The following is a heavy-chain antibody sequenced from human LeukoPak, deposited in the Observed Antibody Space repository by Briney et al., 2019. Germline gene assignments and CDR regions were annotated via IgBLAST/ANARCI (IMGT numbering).Heavy chain of an antibody. J-gene: IGHJ6*03. D-gene: IGHD3-10*01. CDR3: ARHKMVRGIGYYYYMDV. V-gene: IGHV4-34*01. Sequence: PSETLSLTCAVYGGSFSGYYWSWIRQPPGKGLQWIGSIYYNGTTYYNPSLKSRVIISVDTSKNQFSLKLTSVTASDTAVFYCARHKMVRGIGYYYYMDVWGKGTTVTISS. CDR1: GGSFSGYY. CDR2: IYYNGTT.